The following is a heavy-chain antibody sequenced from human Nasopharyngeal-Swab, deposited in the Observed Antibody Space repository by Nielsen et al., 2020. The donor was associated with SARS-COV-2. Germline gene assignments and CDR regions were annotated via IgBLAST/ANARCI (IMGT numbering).Heavy chain of an antibody. CDR3: AKDLSLGVVAADDY. V-gene: IGHV3-30*18. J-gene: IGHJ4*02. CDR2: ISYVGSNK. CDR1: GFTFSSYG. D-gene: IGHD2-15*01. Sequence: GGSLRLSCAPSGFTFSSYGMHWVRQAPGKGLEWVAVISYVGSNKYYADSVKGRFTISRDNSKNTLYLQMNSLRAEDTAVYYCAKDLSLGVVAADDYWGQGTLVTVSS.